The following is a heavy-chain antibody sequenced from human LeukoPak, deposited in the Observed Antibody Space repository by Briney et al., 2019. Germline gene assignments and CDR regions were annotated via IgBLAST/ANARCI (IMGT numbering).Heavy chain of an antibody. CDR2: IIPIFGTA. V-gene: IGHV1-69*13. D-gene: IGHD4-17*01. J-gene: IGHJ5*02. CDR3: AREVNYGDYVGWFDP. CDR1: GGTFRSYT. Sequence: SVKVSCKASGGTFRSYTISWVRQTPGQGLEWMGGIIPIFGTANYAQKFQGRVTITAGESTSTAYMELSSLRSEDTAVYYCAREVNYGDYVGWFDPWGQGTLVTVSS.